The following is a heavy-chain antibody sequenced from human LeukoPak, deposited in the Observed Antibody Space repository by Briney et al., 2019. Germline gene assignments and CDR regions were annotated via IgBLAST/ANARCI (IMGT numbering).Heavy chain of an antibody. CDR2: IYYSGST. D-gene: IGHD3-10*01. CDR3: ARDHMVRGSGHYYYYGMDV. V-gene: IGHV4-31*03. Sequence: SQTLSLTCTVPGGSISSGGYYWSWIRQHPGKGLEWIGYIYYSGSTYYNPSLKSRVTISVDTSKNQFSLKLSSVTAADTAVYYCARDHMVRGSGHYYYYGMDVWCQGTTVTVS. J-gene: IGHJ6*02. CDR1: GGSISSGGYY.